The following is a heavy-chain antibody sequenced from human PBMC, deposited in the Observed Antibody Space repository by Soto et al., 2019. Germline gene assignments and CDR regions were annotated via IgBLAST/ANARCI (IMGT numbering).Heavy chain of an antibody. CDR1: GFSFDYFA. J-gene: IGHJ6*02. V-gene: IGHV3-23*01. CDR3: AKVFYDSGTTFFGVDV. D-gene: IGHD3-10*01. Sequence: GGSLRLSCVCSGFSFDYFAMRGVRQAPGKGLEWVSSISARSSKTYYAGSVQGRFTISRDNSKNTLFLQMNSLTAEDTAVYYCAKVFYDSGTTFFGVDVWGQGTTVTVSS. CDR2: ISARSSKT.